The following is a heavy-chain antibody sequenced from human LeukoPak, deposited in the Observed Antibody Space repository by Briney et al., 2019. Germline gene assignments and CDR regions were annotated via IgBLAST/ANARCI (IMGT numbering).Heavy chain of an antibody. CDR1: GFTFSSYA. CDR2: ISYDGSNK. CDR3: ARGWDTAMYFDY. D-gene: IGHD5-18*01. V-gene: IGHV3-30*04. Sequence: PGGSLRLSCAASGFTFSSYAIHWVRQAPGKGLEWVAVISYDGSNKYYADSVKGRFTISRDNSKKTLYLQMSSLRAEDTAVYYCARGWDTAMYFDYWGQGTLVTVSS. J-gene: IGHJ4*02.